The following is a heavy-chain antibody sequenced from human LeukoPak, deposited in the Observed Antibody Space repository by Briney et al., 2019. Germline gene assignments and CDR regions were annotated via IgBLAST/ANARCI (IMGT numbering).Heavy chain of an antibody. V-gene: IGHV4-39*01. Sequence: SETLSLTCNVSGGSISSSSYYGRWIRHPPGKALVWIGSIYYSESTYYNPSLNRRVTISVDTSKNQFSLKLSSVTAAETAVYYCARQWNYGDYPSWFDPWGQGTLVTVSS. J-gene: IGHJ5*02. CDR1: GGSISSSSYY. D-gene: IGHD4-17*01. CDR2: IYYSEST. CDR3: ARQWNYGDYPSWFDP.